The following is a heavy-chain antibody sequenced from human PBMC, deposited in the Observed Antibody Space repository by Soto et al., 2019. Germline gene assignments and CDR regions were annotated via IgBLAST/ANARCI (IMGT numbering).Heavy chain of an antibody. J-gene: IGHJ4*02. CDR2: ISWNSGSI. D-gene: IGHD6-13*01. V-gene: IGHV3-9*01. Sequence: EVQLVESGGGLVQPGRSLRLSCAASGFTFDDYAMHWVRQAPGKGLEWVSGISWNSGSIGYADSVKGRFTISRDNAKNSLYLQMNSLRAEDTALYYCAKSPSSSWYRDFDYWGQGNLVTGSS. CDR3: AKSPSSSWYRDFDY. CDR1: GFTFDDYA.